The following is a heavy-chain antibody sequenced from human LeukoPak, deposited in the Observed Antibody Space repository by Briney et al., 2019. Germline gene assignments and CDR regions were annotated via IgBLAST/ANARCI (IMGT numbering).Heavy chain of an antibody. CDR1: GYTFTNYN. CDR3: ARGLDRSNYFDP. D-gene: IGHD4-11*01. Sequence: GASVKVSCKASGYTFTNYNMHWVRQATGQGLEWMGWMNPNSGNTGYAQKFQGRVTITRNTSISTAYMELSSLRSEDTAVYYCARGLDRSNYFDPWGQGTLVTVSS. J-gene: IGHJ5*02. CDR2: MNPNSGNT. V-gene: IGHV1-8*03.